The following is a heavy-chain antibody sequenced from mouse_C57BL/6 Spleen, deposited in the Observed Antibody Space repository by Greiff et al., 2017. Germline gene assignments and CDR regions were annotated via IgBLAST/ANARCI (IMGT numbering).Heavy chain of an antibody. D-gene: IGHD2-1*01. J-gene: IGHJ4*01. CDR1: GYTFTDYN. Sequence: VQLKESGPELVKPGASVKIPCKASGYTFTDYNMDWVKQSHGKSLEWIGDINPNNGGTIYNQKFKGKATLTVDKSSSTAYMELRSLTSEDTAVYYCARGLYGNYGYYAMDYWGQGTSVTVSS. CDR2: INPNNGGT. V-gene: IGHV1-18*01. CDR3: ARGLYGNYGYYAMDY.